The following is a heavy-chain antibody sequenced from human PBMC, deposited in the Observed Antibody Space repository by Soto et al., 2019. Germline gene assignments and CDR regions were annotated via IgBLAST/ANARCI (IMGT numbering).Heavy chain of an antibody. CDR3: ATRSPAFDF. J-gene: IGHJ4*02. CDR2: ISTNKGNT. CDR1: GYTFTTYG. V-gene: IGHV1-18*01. Sequence: ASVKVSCKTSGYTFTTYGISWVRQAPGQGPEWMGWISTNKGNTNYAQKFQGRVTMTTDTSTSTAYMELRSLRSDDTAVYYCATRSPAFDFWGQGTLVTVSS.